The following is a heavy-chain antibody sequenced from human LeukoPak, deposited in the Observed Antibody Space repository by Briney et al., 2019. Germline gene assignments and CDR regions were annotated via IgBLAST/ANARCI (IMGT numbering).Heavy chain of an antibody. Sequence: PGGSLRLSCVASGFRFGNSAMSWVRQAPGKGLVWVSRINSDGSSTSYADSVKGRFTISRDNAKNTLYLQMNSLRAEDTAVYYCASGGYFDYWGQGTLVTVSS. CDR3: ASGGYFDY. D-gene: IGHD3-16*01. J-gene: IGHJ4*02. V-gene: IGHV3-74*01. CDR1: GFRFGNSA. CDR2: INSDGSST.